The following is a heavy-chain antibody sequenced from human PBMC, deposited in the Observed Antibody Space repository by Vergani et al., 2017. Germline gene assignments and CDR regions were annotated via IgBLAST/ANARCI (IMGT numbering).Heavy chain of an antibody. J-gene: IGHJ4*02. Sequence: EVQLVPSGAEVKKPGESLKISCKGSGYSFTSYWHGWVRPMPGKGLEWMGIVYPGDSDTRYSPSCQGQVTISADKSIRSAYLQWSSLKASDTAMYYCARRFYGDGYQYDFDYWGQGTLVTVSS. CDR3: ARRFYGDGYQYDFDY. V-gene: IGHV5-51*01. CDR1: GYSFTSYW. CDR2: VYPGDSDT. D-gene: IGHD5-24*01.